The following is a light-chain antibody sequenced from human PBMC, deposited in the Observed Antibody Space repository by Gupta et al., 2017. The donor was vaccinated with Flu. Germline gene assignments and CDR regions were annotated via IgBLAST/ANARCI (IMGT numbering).Light chain of an antibody. J-gene: IGLJ3*02. Sequence: QSTLTQPRSVSGSPGQSVTISCTGTSSDVGAYNYVSWYQHSPGKAPNSVIYAVDKRPSGVPDRFSGSKSGNTASLTISGLQGEDEADYYCCSYAGSPWVFGGGTKLTVL. CDR1: SSDVGAYNY. V-gene: IGLV2-11*01. CDR2: AVD. CDR3: CSYAGSPWV.